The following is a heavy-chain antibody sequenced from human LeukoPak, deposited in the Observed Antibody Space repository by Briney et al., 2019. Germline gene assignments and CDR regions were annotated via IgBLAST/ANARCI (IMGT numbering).Heavy chain of an antibody. V-gene: IGHV1-2*02. CDR2: INPKSSVT. J-gene: IGHJ4*02. CDR3: ARTPIAVVIRSADSDFDY. D-gene: IGHD3-22*01. CDR1: GYTFTGYY. Sequence: ASVKVSCKASGYTFTGYYLHWVRQAPGQGLEWVGWINPKSSVTNYAQKFQGRVTMTSDTSINTAYMELSRLTSNDTAMYFCARTPIAVVIRSADSDFDYWGQGTLVTVSS.